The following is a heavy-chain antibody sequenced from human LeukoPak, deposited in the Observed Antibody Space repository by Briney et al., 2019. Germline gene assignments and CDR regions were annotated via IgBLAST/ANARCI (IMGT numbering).Heavy chain of an antibody. D-gene: IGHD4-23*01. V-gene: IGHV3-7*03. CDR3: ARKTVVGSYFDY. Sequence: GGSLRLSCAASGFTFSAYWMSWVRQAPGKGLEWVANIKQDGSDKYYVDSVKGRYTISRDNAKNSLYLQMNSLRAEDTAVYYCARKTVVGSYFDYWGQGTPVTVSS. J-gene: IGHJ4*02. CDR2: IKQDGSDK. CDR1: GFTFSAYW.